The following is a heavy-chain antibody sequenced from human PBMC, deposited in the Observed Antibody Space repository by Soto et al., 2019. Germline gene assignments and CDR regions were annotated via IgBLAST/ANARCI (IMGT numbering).Heavy chain of an antibody. J-gene: IGHJ4*02. CDR2: IGTAGDT. Sequence: PGGSLRLSCAASGFTFSSYDMHWVRQATGKGLEWVSAIGTAGDTYYPGSVKGRFTISRENAKNSLYLQMNSLRAGDTAVYYCARVPGIPSQRYFDYWGQGTLVTVSS. CDR3: ARVPGIPSQRYFDY. CDR1: GFTFSSYD. V-gene: IGHV3-13*01.